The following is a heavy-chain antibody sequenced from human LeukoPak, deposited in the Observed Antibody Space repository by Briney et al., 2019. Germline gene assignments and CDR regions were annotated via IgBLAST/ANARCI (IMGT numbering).Heavy chain of an antibody. CDR2: ISSSSSTI. CDR3: ARDLNKQLASLDY. V-gene: IGHV3-48*04. Sequence: GGSLRLSCAASGFTFSSYSMNWVRQAPGKGLEWVSYISSSSSTIYYADSVKGRFTISRDNAKNSLYLQMNSLRAEDTAVYYCARDLNKQLASLDYWGQGTLVTVSS. J-gene: IGHJ4*02. CDR1: GFTFSSYS. D-gene: IGHD6-13*01.